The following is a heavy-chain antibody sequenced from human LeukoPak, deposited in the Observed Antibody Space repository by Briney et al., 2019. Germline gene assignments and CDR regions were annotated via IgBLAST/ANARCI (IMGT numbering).Heavy chain of an antibody. Sequence: GGSLGLSCAASGFTFTSYSMNWVRQAPGKGLEWVSTISGGGGSTYYADSVKGRFTISRDNSKNTLYLQVNSLRAEDTAVYYCAKGGKWDVTPFDYWGQGTLVTVSS. D-gene: IGHD1-26*01. CDR2: ISGGGGST. V-gene: IGHV3-23*01. CDR1: GFTFTSYS. J-gene: IGHJ4*02. CDR3: AKGGKWDVTPFDY.